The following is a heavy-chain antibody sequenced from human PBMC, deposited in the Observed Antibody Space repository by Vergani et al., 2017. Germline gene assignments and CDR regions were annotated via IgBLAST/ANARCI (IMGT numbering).Heavy chain of an antibody. D-gene: IGHD3-10*01. CDR1: GFTFSSYA. CDR3: ARQWGVRGATDY. CDR2: ISGSGGST. V-gene: IGHV3-23*01. Sequence: EVQLLESGGGLVQPGGSLRLSCAASGFTFSSYAMSWVRQAPGKGLEWVSAISGSGGSTYYADSVKGRFTISRDNSKNTLYLQMNSLRAEDTAVYYCARQWGVRGATDYWGQGSLVTVSS. J-gene: IGHJ4*02.